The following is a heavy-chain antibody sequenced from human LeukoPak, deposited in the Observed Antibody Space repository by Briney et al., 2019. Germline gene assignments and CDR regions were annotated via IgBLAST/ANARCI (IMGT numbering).Heavy chain of an antibody. CDR1: GGTFSSYT. Sequence: ASVKVSCKASGGTFSSYTISWVRQAPGQGLEWMGRIIPILGIANYAQKFQGRVTITADKSTSTAYMELSSLRSEDTAVYYCARVGQRFLEWLYLAEGVGLYYFDYWGQGTLVTVSS. D-gene: IGHD3-3*01. J-gene: IGHJ4*02. V-gene: IGHV1-69*02. CDR3: ARVGQRFLEWLYLAEGVGLYYFDY. CDR2: IIPILGIA.